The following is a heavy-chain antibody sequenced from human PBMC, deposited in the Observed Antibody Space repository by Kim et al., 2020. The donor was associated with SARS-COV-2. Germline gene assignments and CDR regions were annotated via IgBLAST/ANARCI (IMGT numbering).Heavy chain of an antibody. V-gene: IGHV3-74*03. D-gene: IGHD3-22*01. J-gene: IGHJ3*01. CDR3: ARDRDYSDNGGYYDAFDL. Sequence: GGSLRLSCAASGFTFSSYWMQWLRQAPGKELVWVANIYSDGSVTTYTDSVKGRFIVSRDNAKNTLYLQMNSLRAEDTAVYYCARDRDYSDNGGYYDAFDLWGQGTMVTVSS. CDR1: GFTFSSYW. CDR2: IYSDGSVT.